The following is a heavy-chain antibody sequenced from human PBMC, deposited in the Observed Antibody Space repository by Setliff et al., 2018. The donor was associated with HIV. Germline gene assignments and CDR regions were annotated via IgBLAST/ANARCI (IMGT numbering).Heavy chain of an antibody. Sequence: ASVKVSCKPSAYTFNSYYMHWIRQAPGQGLEWMGLIGPSGSSTTYAQNFQGRVTMSRDTSTNTVYMELSSLRSEDTAVYYCARGKVLRGNILYYWGQGTLVTVSS. CDR2: IGPSGSST. CDR1: AYTFNSYY. J-gene: IGHJ4*02. V-gene: IGHV1-46*02. D-gene: IGHD2-8*01. CDR3: ARGKVLRGNILYY.